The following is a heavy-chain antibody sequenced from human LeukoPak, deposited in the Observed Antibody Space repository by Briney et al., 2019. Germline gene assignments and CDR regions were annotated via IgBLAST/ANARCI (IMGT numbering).Heavy chain of an antibody. J-gene: IGHJ5*02. CDR3: ARPDYYDSSGDPGFDP. V-gene: IGHV1-8*01. Sequence: ASVKVSCKASGYTSTSYDINWVRQATGQGLEWMGWMNPNSGNTGYAQKFQGRVTMTRNTSISTACMELSSLRSEDTAVYYCARPDYYDSSGDPGFDPWGQGTLVTVSS. CDR2: MNPNSGNT. CDR1: GYTSTSYD. D-gene: IGHD3-22*01.